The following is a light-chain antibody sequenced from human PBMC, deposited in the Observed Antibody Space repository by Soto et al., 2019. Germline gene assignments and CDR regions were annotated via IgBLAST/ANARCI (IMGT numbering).Light chain of an antibody. CDR1: SSDVGGYNY. J-gene: IGLJ3*02. CDR3: SSYTSSSTLV. Sequence: QSALTQPASVSGSPGQSITISCTGTSSDVGGYNYVSWYQQHPGKAPKLMIYEVSNRPSGVSNRFSGSKSGNTASLTISVLQAEDEADYCCSSYTSSSTLVFGGGTKLTVL. CDR2: EVS. V-gene: IGLV2-14*01.